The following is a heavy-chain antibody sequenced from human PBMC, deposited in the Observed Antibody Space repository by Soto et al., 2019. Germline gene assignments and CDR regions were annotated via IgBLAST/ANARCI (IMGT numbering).Heavy chain of an antibody. D-gene: IGHD6-13*01. CDR3: ARESPRSHRNALYYYYGMDV. CDR1: GYTFTGYY. V-gene: IGHV1-2*04. Sequence: GASVKVSCKASGYTFTGYYMHWVRQAPGQGLEWMGWINPNSGGTNYAQKFQGWVTMTRDTSISTAYMELSRLRSDDTAVYYCARESPRSHRNALYYYYGMDVWGQGTTVTVSS. J-gene: IGHJ6*02. CDR2: INPNSGGT.